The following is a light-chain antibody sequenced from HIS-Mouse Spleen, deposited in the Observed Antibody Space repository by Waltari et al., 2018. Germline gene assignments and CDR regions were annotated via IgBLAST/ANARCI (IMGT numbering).Light chain of an antibody. CDR1: SSDAGRYNL. V-gene: IGLV2-23*03. CDR2: EGS. CDR3: CSYAGSSTFEV. Sequence: QSALTQPASGFGSPGQSITISCTGTSSDAGRYNLVSWYHQPPGKAPKLMIYEGSKRPSGVSNRFSGSKSGNTASLTISGLQAEDEADYYCCSYAGSSTFEVFGGGTKLTVL. J-gene: IGLJ2*01.